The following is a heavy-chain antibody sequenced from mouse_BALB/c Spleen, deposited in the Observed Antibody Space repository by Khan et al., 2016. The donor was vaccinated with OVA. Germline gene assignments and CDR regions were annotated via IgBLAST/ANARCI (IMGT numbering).Heavy chain of an antibody. J-gene: IGHJ3*01. V-gene: IGHV5-4*02. CDR2: ISDGTNYI. Sequence: EVELVESGGGLVKPGGSLKLSCAASGFTFSDYYMYWVRQTPEKRLEWVATISDGTNYIYYLDNVKGRFTISRDNAKNNLYLQMSGLKSEDTAMYYCTRGYYGDPFAYWGHGTLVTVSA. CDR1: GFTFSDYY. CDR3: TRGYYGDPFAY. D-gene: IGHD2-13*01.